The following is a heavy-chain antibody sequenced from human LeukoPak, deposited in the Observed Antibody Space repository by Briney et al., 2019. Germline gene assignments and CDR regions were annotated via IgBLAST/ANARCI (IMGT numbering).Heavy chain of an antibody. CDR2: IYRSGST. J-gene: IGHJ6*03. V-gene: IGHV4-38-2*02. CDR1: GYSISSGYY. D-gene: IGHD2-2*01. Sequence: SETLSLTCTVSGYSISSGYYWVWIRQPPGKGLEWIGSIYRSGSTNNNPSLKSRVTISVDTSKNQFSLKVSSVTAADTAVYYCARGDCSSTICYSPMDVWGKGTTVTVSS. CDR3: ARGDCSSTICYSPMDV.